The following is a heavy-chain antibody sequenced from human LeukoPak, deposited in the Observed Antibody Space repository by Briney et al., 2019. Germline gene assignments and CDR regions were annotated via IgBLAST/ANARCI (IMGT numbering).Heavy chain of an antibody. CDR1: GFTFAGYT. CDR2: ITYDGSTK. V-gene: IGHV3-30*04. J-gene: IGHJ4*02. CDR3: AKDRSWHGLEY. D-gene: IGHD3-16*02. Sequence: PGGSLRLSCAASGFTFAGYTMHWVRQAPGKGLEWATLITYDGSTKYYADSVEGRFTISRDNSKNRLYLQMDSLRGEDTAVYYCAKDRSWHGLEYWGQGALVTVSS.